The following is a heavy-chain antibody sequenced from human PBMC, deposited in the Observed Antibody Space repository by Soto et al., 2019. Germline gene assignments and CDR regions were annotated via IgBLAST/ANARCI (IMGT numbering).Heavy chain of an antibody. Sequence: GGTLRLCCAASGFTLINYALTWVGQAPGKGLEWVSTISGSGGSTYYADSVKGRFTISRDNSKNTLYLQMNSLRAEDTAVYYCAKDQGSSWYEIGYWGQGTLVSVAS. CDR3: AKDQGSSWYEIGY. V-gene: IGHV3-23*01. J-gene: IGHJ4*02. D-gene: IGHD6-13*01. CDR1: GFTLINYA. CDR2: ISGSGGST.